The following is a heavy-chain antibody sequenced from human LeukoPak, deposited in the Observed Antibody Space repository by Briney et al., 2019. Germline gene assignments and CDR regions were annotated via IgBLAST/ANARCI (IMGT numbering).Heavy chain of an antibody. D-gene: IGHD3-22*01. V-gene: IGHV4-39*07. CDR1: GGSISSSSYY. CDR2: IYYSGST. CDR3: ARDHYYDSSGYGFDP. J-gene: IGHJ5*02. Sequence: SETLSLTRTVSGGSISSSSYYWGWIRQPPGKGLEWIGSIYYSGSTYYNPSLKSRVTISVDTSKNQFSLKLSSVTAADTAVYYCARDHYYDSSGYGFDPWGQGTLVTVSS.